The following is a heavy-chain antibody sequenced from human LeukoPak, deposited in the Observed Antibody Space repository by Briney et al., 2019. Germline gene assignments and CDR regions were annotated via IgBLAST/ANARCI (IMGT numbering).Heavy chain of an antibody. V-gene: IGHV1-2*02. Sequence: ASVKVSCKASGYTFTGYYMHWVRQAPGQGLEWMGWINPNSGGTNYAQKFQGRVTMTRDTSISTAYMELSRLRSDDTAVYYCARARSITIFGVVITPGDYWGQGTLVTVSS. CDR1: GYTFTGYY. CDR3: ARARSITIFGVVITPGDY. J-gene: IGHJ4*02. D-gene: IGHD3-3*01. CDR2: INPNSGGT.